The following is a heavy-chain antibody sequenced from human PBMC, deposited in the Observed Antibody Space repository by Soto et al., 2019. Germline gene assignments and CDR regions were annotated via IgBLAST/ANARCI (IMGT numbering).Heavy chain of an antibody. Sequence: QVQLQESGPGLVKPSATLSLTCAVSGGAFTSNNWWPWVRQPPGQGLEWIGEIYRTGCTNYKPSLQSRLTISMDKSENQFALKVTSLAAVDTAVYYCASRAPGAGVDYWGQGTLVTVSS. J-gene: IGHJ4*02. CDR3: ASRAPGAGVDY. CDR2: IYRTGCT. V-gene: IGHV4-4*02. CDR1: GGAFTSNNW. D-gene: IGHD1-26*01.